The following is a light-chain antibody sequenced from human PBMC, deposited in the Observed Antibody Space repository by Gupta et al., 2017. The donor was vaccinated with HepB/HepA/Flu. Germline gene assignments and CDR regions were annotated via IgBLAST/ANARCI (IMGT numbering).Light chain of an antibody. Sequence: EIVMTQSPATLSVSPGERAVLSCRASQRISSNLVWYQQKPGQAPRLLIYDASSRASGIPARFSGSGSGTEFTLTISSLQSEDFAVFYCQQYKDGPRTFGQGTKVEVK. CDR1: QRISSN. V-gene: IGKV3-15*01. CDR3: QQYKDGPRT. CDR2: DAS. J-gene: IGKJ1*01.